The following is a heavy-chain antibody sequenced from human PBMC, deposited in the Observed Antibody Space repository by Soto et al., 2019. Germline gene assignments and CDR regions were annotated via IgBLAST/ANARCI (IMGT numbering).Heavy chain of an antibody. CDR3: ARILFGRSVAGGYFYMDV. D-gene: IGHD6-19*01. CDR2: IFSNDEK. CDR1: GFSLSNGKVG. J-gene: IGHJ6*03. V-gene: IGHV2-26*01. Sequence: ETLTLTCTVSGFSLSNGKVGVSWIRQPPGKALEWLAHIFSNDEKSYRTSLKSRLTISEDTSKSQVVLTMTNVDPVDTATYYCARILFGRSVAGGYFYMDVWGKGTTVTVSS.